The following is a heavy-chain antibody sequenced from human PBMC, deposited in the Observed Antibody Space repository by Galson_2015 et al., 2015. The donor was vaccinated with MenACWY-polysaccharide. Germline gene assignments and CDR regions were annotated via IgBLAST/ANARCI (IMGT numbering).Heavy chain of an antibody. CDR2: IKQDGSEK. CDR1: GFSISSNW. Sequence: SLRLSCAASGFSISSNWMTWVRQAPGKGLEWVANIKQDGSEKNYVDSVKGRFTISRDNAKNSLFLQMNSLRAEDTAVYYCARGGGFKYFDPSCQGTLVTVSS. CDR3: ARGGGFKYFDP. V-gene: IGHV3-7*01. J-gene: IGHJ5*02. D-gene: IGHD2-15*01.